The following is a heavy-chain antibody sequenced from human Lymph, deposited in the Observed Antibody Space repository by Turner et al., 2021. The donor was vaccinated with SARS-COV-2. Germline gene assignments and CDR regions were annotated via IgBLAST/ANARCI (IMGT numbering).Heavy chain of an antibody. J-gene: IGHJ4*02. CDR2: ISFDGSNK. CDR1: GFTFSNYG. Sequence: QVQLVESGGGVVQPGRSLRLSCAASGFTFSNYGMHWVRQAPGKGLEWVAVISFDGSNKYYADSVKGRFTISRDNSKNTLYLQMNSLRADDTAVYYCARDMGGFTDYWGQGTLVTVSS. CDR3: ARDMGGFTDY. D-gene: IGHD5-12*01. V-gene: IGHV3-30*03.